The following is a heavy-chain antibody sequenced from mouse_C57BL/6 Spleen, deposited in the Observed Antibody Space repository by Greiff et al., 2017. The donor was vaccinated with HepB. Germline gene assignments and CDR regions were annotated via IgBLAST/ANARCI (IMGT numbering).Heavy chain of an antibody. V-gene: IGHV1-50*01. CDR1: GYTFTSYW. CDR2: IDPSDSYT. Sequence: VQLQQPGAELVKPGASVKLSCKASGYTFTSYWMQWVKQRPGQGLEWIGEIDPSDSYTNYNQKFKGKATLTVDTSSSTAYMQLSSLTSEDSAVYYCARDYYGTRWGLCDYWGQGTTLAVSS. J-gene: IGHJ2*01. D-gene: IGHD1-1*01. CDR3: ARDYYGTRWGLCDY.